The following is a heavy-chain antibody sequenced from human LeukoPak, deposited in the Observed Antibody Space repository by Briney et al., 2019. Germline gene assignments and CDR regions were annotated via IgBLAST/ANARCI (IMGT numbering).Heavy chain of an antibody. D-gene: IGHD3-3*01. CDR2: ISAYNGNT. J-gene: IGHJ4*02. CDR3: ASSLDYDFWSGYPGYFDY. CDR1: GYTFTGYY. Sequence: ASVKVSCKASGYTFTGYYMHWVRQAPGQGLEWMGWISAYNGNTNYAQKLQGRVTMTTDTSTSTAYMELRSLRSDDTAVYYCASSLDYDFWSGYPGYFDYWGQGTLVTVSS. V-gene: IGHV1-18*04.